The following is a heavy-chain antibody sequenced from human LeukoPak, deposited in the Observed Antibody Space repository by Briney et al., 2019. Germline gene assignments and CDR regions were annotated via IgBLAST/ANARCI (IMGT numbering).Heavy chain of an antibody. CDR3: ASLTYYYDSSGSA. CDR1: SESFSGYF. J-gene: IGHJ4*02. V-gene: IGHV4-34*01. CDR2: INYSGST. D-gene: IGHD3-22*01. Sequence: SETLSLTCAIYSESFSGYFWSWIRQPPGKGLEWIGEINYSGSTNYNPSLKSRVTISVDTSKNQFSLKLSSVTAADTAVYYCASLTYYYDSSGSAWGQGTLVTVSS.